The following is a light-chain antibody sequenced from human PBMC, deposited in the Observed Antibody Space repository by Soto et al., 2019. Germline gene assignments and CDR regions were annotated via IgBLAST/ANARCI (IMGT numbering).Light chain of an antibody. CDR1: SSDVGNYDY. CDR2: EVT. Sequence: QSALTQPASVSGSPGQSITISCTGTSSDVGNYDYVSWYQQYPGKAPKLMISEVTKRPSGVSIRFSGSKSGNMASLTISGLQPEDEADYYCCSYSSRSTFVFGGGTKLTVL. V-gene: IGLV2-23*02. J-gene: IGLJ2*01. CDR3: CSYSSRSTFV.